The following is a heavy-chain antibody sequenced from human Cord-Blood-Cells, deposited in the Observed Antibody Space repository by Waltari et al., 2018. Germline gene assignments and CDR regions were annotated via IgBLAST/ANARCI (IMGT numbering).Heavy chain of an antibody. CDR3: VIMYAVAGTSAFDI. CDR2: ISHSGST. CDR1: GYSISSGYY. J-gene: IGHJ3*02. D-gene: IGHD6-19*01. Sequence: QVQLQESGPGLVKPSETLSLTCAVSGYSISSGYYWGWIRQPPGKGLEWIGSISHSGSTYYNPSLKSRVTISVDTSKNQFSLKLSSVTAADTAVYYCVIMYAVAGTSAFDIWGQGTMVTVSS. V-gene: IGHV4-38-2*01.